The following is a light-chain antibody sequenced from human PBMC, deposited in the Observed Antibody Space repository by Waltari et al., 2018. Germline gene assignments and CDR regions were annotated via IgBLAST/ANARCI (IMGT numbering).Light chain of an antibody. CDR3: QQSYSIPRT. CDR2: AAS. Sequence: DIEMTQSLSSLSASVGDSVTIACRSSQYISTYLNWYQQKPGKAPKLLISAASDLQSGVPSRFSVSGSGTDFTLTISSLQPEDFSTYWCQQSYSIPRTFGGGTKVEIK. V-gene: IGKV1-39*01. CDR1: QYISTY. J-gene: IGKJ4*01.